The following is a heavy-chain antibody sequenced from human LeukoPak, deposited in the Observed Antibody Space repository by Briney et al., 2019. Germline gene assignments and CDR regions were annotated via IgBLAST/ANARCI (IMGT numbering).Heavy chain of an antibody. Sequence: ASVKVSCKVSGYTLTELSMHWVRQAPGQGLEWMGIINPSGGSTCYAQKFQGRVTMTRDTSTSTVYMELSSLRSEDTAVYYCARDSEGDGYFDYWGQGTLVTVSS. CDR2: INPSGGST. V-gene: IGHV1-46*01. D-gene: IGHD1-14*01. J-gene: IGHJ4*02. CDR1: GYTLTELS. CDR3: ARDSEGDGYFDY.